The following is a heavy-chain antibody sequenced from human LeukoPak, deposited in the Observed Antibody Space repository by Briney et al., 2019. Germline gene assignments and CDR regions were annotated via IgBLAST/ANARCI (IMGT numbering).Heavy chain of an antibody. CDR1: GGSFSSYA. CDR2: IIPIFGTA. D-gene: IGHD4-17*01. CDR3: ASPLLDYGDYDPHFDY. Sequence: SVKLSCTASGGSFSSYATSWVRQAPGQGLEWMGGIIPIFGTANYAHNFQGRVTITTDQSTSTAYMEPSSLTSEDTAVYYCASPLLDYGDYDPHFDYWGQGTLVTVSS. J-gene: IGHJ4*02. V-gene: IGHV1-69*05.